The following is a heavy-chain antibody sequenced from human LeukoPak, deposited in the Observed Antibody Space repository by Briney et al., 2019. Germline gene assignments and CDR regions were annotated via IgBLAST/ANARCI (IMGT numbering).Heavy chain of an antibody. Sequence: KPSETLSLTCGISGDSINNHDWWSWVRQPPGKGLEWIAEIHDGGTPNYNPSLKSRVTISVDKFKTQYSLNLNSVTAADTAVYYCVANGYYCLDQWGHGTLVTVSP. CDR1: GDSINNHDW. V-gene: IGHV4/OR15-8*01. CDR3: VANGYYCLDQ. CDR2: IHDGGTP. D-gene: IGHD5-18*01. J-gene: IGHJ4*01.